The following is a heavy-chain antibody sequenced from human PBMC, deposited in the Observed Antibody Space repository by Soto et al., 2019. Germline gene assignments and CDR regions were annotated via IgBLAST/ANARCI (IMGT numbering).Heavy chain of an antibody. J-gene: IGHJ3*02. Sequence: GSLRLSCAASGFTVSSNYMSWVRQAPGKGLEWVSVIYSGGSTYYADSVKGRFTISRDNSKNTLYLQMNSLRAEDTAVYYCARDRAGDAFDIWGQGTMVTVSS. CDR2: IYSGGST. V-gene: IGHV3-53*01. CDR1: GFTVSSNY. CDR3: ARDRAGDAFDI.